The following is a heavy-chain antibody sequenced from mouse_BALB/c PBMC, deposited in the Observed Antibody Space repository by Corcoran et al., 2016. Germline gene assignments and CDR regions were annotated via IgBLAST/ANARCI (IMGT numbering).Heavy chain of an antibody. CDR2: INTYTGEP. J-gene: IGHJ4*01. CDR1: GYTFTNYG. CDR3: ARYDAMDY. V-gene: IGHV9-1*02. Sequence: QIQLVQSGPALKKPGETVKISCKASGYTFTNYGMNWVKQAPGKGLKWMGWINTYTGEPTYADDFKGRFAFSLETSASTAYLQINNLKNEDMATYFCARYDAMDYWGQGTSVTVSS.